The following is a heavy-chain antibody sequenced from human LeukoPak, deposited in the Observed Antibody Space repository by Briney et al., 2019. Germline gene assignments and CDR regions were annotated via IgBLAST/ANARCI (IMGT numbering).Heavy chain of an antibody. CDR2: INHSGST. J-gene: IGHJ6*02. V-gene: IGHV4-39*07. Sequence: SETLSLTCTVSGGFISSGSYYWSWIRQPPGKGLEWIGEINHSGSTNYNPSLKSRVTISVDTSKNQFSLKLSSVTAADTAVYYCARRKGPYYYGMDVWGQGTTVTVSS. CDR3: ARRKGPYYYGMDV. CDR1: GGFISSGSYY.